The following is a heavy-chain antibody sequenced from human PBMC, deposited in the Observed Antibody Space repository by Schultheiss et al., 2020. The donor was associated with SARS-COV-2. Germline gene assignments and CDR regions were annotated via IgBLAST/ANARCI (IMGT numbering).Heavy chain of an antibody. V-gene: IGHV4-34*01. D-gene: IGHD3-22*01. J-gene: IGHJ4*02. CDR1: GGSFSGYY. CDR3: ASIDSSGYSH. CDR2: INHSGST. Sequence: GSLRLSCAVYGGSFSGYYWSWIRQPPGKGLEWIGEINHSGSTNYNPSLKSRVTISVDTSKNQFSLKLSSVTAADTAVYYCASIDSSGYSHWGQGTLVTVSS.